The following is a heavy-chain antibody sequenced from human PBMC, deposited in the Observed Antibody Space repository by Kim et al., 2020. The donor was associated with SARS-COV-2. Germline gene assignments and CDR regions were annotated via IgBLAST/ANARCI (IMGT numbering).Heavy chain of an antibody. Sequence: SVKVSCKASGGTFSSYAISWVRQAPGQGLEWMGGIIPIFGTANYAQKFQGRVTITADESTSTAYMELSSLRSEDTAVYYCARDHVVRGVDYYYYGMDVWGQGTTVTVSS. J-gene: IGHJ6*02. CDR1: GGTFSSYA. V-gene: IGHV1-69*13. CDR2: IIPIFGTA. D-gene: IGHD3-10*01. CDR3: ARDHVVRGVDYYYYGMDV.